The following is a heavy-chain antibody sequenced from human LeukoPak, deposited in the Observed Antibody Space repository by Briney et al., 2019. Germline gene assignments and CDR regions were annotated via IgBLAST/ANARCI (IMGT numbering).Heavy chain of an antibody. V-gene: IGHV3-48*01. Sequence: GGSLRLSCAASGFTFSSYSMNWVRQAPGQGLEWVSYISGGSGTIYYADSVKGRFTISRDNAKNSLYLQMNSLRAEDTAVYYCARDGRDIAAAGKLPTAYYFDYWGQGTLVTVSS. D-gene: IGHD6-13*01. J-gene: IGHJ4*02. CDR1: GFTFSSYS. CDR3: ARDGRDIAAAGKLPTAYYFDY. CDR2: ISGGSGTI.